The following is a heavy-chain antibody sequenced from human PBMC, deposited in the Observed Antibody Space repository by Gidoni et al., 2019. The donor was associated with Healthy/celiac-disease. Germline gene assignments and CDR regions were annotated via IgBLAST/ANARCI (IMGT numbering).Heavy chain of an antibody. CDR2: ISYDGSNK. V-gene: IGHV3-30*18. D-gene: IGHD2-15*01. CDR3: ANTKGYCSGGSCYPYNFDY. Sequence: QVQLVESGGGVVQPGRSLRLSCAASGFTFSSYGMHWVRQAPGKGLEWVAVISYDGSNKYYADSVKGRFTISRDNSKNTLYLQMNSLRAEDTAVYYCANTKGYCSGGSCYPYNFDYWGQGTLVTVSS. CDR1: GFTFSSYG. J-gene: IGHJ4*02.